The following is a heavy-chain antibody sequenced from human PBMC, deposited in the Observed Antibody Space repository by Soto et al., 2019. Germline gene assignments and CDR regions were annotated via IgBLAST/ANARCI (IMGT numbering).Heavy chain of an antibody. Sequence: QVQLVQSGAEVRQPASSVKVSCKTSGGTFSSYAISWVRQAPGQGLEWMGGIVPIVDTSTYAQKFQGIVTLTAEESTSTVYMELSSLRSDDTAVYYFVRVVAIPGSPDNWGQGTLVTVSS. CDR3: VRVVAIPGSPDN. D-gene: IGHD2-15*01. CDR2: IVPIVDTS. V-gene: IGHV1-69*12. J-gene: IGHJ4*02. CDR1: GGTFSSYA.